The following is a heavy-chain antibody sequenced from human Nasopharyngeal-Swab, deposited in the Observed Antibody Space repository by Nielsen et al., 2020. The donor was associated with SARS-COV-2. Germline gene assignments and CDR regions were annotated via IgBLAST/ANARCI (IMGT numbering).Heavy chain of an antibody. Sequence: GESLKISCAASGFTFSDYYMSWIRQAPGKGLEWVSYISSSGSTIYYADSVKGRFTISRDNAKNSLYLQMNSLRAEDTAVYYCARGGGNSYYYGMDVWGQGTTVTVSS. D-gene: IGHD2-15*01. J-gene: IGHJ6*02. CDR1: GFTFSDYY. CDR2: ISSSGSTI. V-gene: IGHV3-11*01. CDR3: ARGGGNSYYYGMDV.